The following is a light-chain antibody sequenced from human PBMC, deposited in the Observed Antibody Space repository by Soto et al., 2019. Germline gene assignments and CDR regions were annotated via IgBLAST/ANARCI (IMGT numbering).Light chain of an antibody. Sequence: EIVMTQSPATLSVSPGERATLSCWASQSISSKLVWYQQKPGQAPRLLIYVASTRATGIPARVSGSGSGTEFTLTISSLQSEDFAVYYGQQYNNWPYTFGQGPKLEIK. CDR3: QQYNNWPYT. J-gene: IGKJ2*01. V-gene: IGKV3-15*01. CDR1: QSISSK. CDR2: VAS.